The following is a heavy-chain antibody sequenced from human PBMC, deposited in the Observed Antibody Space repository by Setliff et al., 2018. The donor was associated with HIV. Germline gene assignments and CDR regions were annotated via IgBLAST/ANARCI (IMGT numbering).Heavy chain of an antibody. CDR2: INAGNGNT. Sequence: ASVKVSCKASGGTFSSYAISWVRQAPGQRLEWMGWINAGNGNTKYSQKFQGRVTMTTDTSTSTAYMELRSLRSDDTAVYYCARDYYGSGSYFILDYWGPGTLVTVSS. D-gene: IGHD3-10*01. CDR3: ARDYYGSGSYFILDY. V-gene: IGHV1-18*01. J-gene: IGHJ4*02. CDR1: GGTFSSYA.